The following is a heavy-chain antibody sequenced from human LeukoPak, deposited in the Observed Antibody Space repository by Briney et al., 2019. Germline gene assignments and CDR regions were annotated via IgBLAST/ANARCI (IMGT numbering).Heavy chain of an antibody. CDR1: GFTFRNYW. CDR2: IKQDGSEK. Sequence: GGSLRLLCAPSGFTFRNYWMNWVRQAPGEGLEWVANIKQDGSEKHYVDSVKGRFTISRDNAKNSPYLQMNSLRVDDTAVYYCARDRGGAESHGFDAFDLWGQGTIVTVSS. V-gene: IGHV3-7*01. D-gene: IGHD2-15*01. CDR3: ARDRGGAESHGFDAFDL. J-gene: IGHJ3*01.